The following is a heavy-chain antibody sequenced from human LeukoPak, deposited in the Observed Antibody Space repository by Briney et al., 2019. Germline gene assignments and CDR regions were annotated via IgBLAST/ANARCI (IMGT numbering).Heavy chain of an antibody. Sequence: GGSLRLSCAASGFTFSSYWMSWVRQAPGKGLEWVVNIKQDGSEKYYVDSVKGRFTISRDNAKNSLYLQMNSLRAEDTAVYYCARDHLPYYYYYMDVWGKGTTVTVSS. V-gene: IGHV3-7*01. J-gene: IGHJ6*03. CDR1: GFTFSSYW. CDR3: ARDHLPYYYYYMDV. CDR2: IKQDGSEK.